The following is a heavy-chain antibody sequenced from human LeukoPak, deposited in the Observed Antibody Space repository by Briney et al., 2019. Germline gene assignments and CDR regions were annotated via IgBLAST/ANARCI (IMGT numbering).Heavy chain of an antibody. CDR2: ISWDGGRT. V-gene: IGHV3-43D*04. D-gene: IGHD6-13*01. J-gene: IGHJ4*02. CDR3: VLQRLSAAFDF. CDR1: GFTFSSYA. Sequence: GGSLRLSCAASGFTFSSYAMHWVRQAPGKGLEWVSFISWDGGRTNYADSVKGRFTISRDNSKNSLYLQMNSLRAEDTALYHCVLQRLSAAFDFWGQGTLVTVPS.